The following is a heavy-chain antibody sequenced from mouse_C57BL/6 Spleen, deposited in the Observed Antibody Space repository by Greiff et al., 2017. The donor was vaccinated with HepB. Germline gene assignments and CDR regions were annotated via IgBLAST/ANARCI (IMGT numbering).Heavy chain of an antibody. V-gene: IGHV5-17*01. D-gene: IGHD2-4*01. CDR2: ISSGSSTI. Sequence: EVMLVESGGGLVKPGGSLKLSCAASGFTFSDYGMHWVRQAPEKGLEWVAYISSGSSTIYYADTVKGRFTISRANAKNTLFLQMTSLRSEDTAMYYCARTGLRAWFAYWGQGTLVTVSA. CDR1: GFTFSDYG. J-gene: IGHJ3*01. CDR3: ARTGLRAWFAY.